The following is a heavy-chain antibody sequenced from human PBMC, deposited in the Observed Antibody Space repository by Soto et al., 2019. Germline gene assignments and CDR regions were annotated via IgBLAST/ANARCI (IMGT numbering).Heavy chain of an antibody. CDR2: INHSGST. V-gene: IGHV4-34*01. Sequence: SETLSLTCAVYGGSFSGYYWSWIRQPPGKGLEWIGEINHSGSTNYDPSLKSRVTISVDTSKNQFSLKLSSVTAADTAVYYCARTLWIPFDYWGQGTLVTVSS. D-gene: IGHD5-12*01. CDR1: GGSFSGYY. CDR3: ARTLWIPFDY. J-gene: IGHJ4*02.